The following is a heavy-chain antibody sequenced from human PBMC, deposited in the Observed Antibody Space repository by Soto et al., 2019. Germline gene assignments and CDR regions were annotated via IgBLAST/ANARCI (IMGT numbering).Heavy chain of an antibody. D-gene: IGHD4-17*01. J-gene: IGHJ6*02. CDR1: GGTFSSYT. Sequence: QVQLVQSGAEVKKPGSSVKVSCKASGGTFSSYTISWVRQAPEQGLEWMGRIIPILGIANYAQKFQGRVTITADKSTSPAYMELSSLRSEATAVYYCARGDYGGARYYFGMDVWGQGTTVTVSS. V-gene: IGHV1-69*02. CDR2: IIPILGIA. CDR3: ARGDYGGARYYFGMDV.